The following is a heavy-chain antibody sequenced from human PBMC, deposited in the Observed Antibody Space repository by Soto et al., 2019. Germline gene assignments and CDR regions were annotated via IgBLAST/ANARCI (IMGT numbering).Heavy chain of an antibody. CDR2: INHSGST. CDR3: ARMLSGYDWAGKRGSGGYYMDV. J-gene: IGHJ6*03. V-gene: IGHV4-34*01. D-gene: IGHD5-12*01. CDR1: GVSFSGYY. Sequence: QVQLLQWGAGLLKPSETLSLTCAVYGVSFSGYYWSRIRQPPGKGLEWIGEINHSGSTNYNPSLKSRITIAGDTSRNQFPRKLSTGAASDTAVYYSARMLSGYDWAGKRGSGGYYMDVWGKGTTVTVSS.